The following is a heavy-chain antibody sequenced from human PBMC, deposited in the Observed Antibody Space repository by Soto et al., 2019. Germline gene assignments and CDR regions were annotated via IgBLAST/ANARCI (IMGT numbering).Heavy chain of an antibody. CDR1: GYSFTSYW. CDR3: ARHSPYCSGGSCYYYYYYGMDV. Sequence: GESLKISCKGSGYSFTSYWIGWVRQMPGKGLEWMGIIYPGDSDTRYSPSFQGQVTISADKSISTAYLQWSSLKASDTAMYYCARHSPYCSGGSCYYYYYYGMDVWGQGTTVTVS. V-gene: IGHV5-51*01. D-gene: IGHD2-15*01. CDR2: IYPGDSDT. J-gene: IGHJ6*02.